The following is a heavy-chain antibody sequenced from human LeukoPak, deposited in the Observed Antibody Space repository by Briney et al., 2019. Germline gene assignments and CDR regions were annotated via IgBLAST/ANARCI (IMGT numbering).Heavy chain of an antibody. CDR1: GYSFTSYW. D-gene: IGHD3-3*01. CDR2: ISGSGGST. J-gene: IGHJ6*03. CDR3: AKAENYDFWSGYAIYYYYMDV. V-gene: IGHV3-23*01. Sequence: QRGESLKISCKGSGYSFTSYWIGWVRQAPGKGLEWVSAISGSGGSTYYADSVKGRFTISRDNSKNTLYLQMNSLRAEDTAVYYCAKAENYDFWSGYAIYYYYMDVWGKGTTVTVSS.